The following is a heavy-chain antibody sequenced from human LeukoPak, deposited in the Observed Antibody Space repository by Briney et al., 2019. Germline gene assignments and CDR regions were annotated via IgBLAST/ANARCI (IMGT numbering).Heavy chain of an antibody. Sequence: SVKVSCKASGGTFSSYAISWVRQAPGQGLEWMGRIIPILGIANYAQKFQGRVTTTADKSTSTAYMELSSLRSEDTAVYYCARAIISGDSCFDYWGQGTLVTVSS. CDR2: IIPILGIA. CDR1: GGTFSSYA. V-gene: IGHV1-69*04. J-gene: IGHJ4*02. CDR3: ARAIISGDSCFDY. D-gene: IGHD2-21*02.